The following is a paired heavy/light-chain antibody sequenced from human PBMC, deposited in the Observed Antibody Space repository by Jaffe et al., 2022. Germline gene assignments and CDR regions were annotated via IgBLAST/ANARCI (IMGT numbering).Light chain of an antibody. V-gene: IGLV2-14*01. CDR2: EVS. J-gene: IGLJ3*02. CDR3: SSYTTTTTLVV. Sequence: QSALTQPASVSGSPGQSITISCTGTSSDVGRYNFVSWYQQHPGKAPKLMIYEVSNRPSGVSNRFSGSKSGNTASLTISGLQAEDEADYYCSSYTTTTTLVVFGGGTKLTVL. CDR1: SSDVGRYNF.
Heavy chain of an antibody. D-gene: IGHD2-2*01. V-gene: IGHV3-15*01. CDR1: GFSFSNAW. Sequence: EVQLVESGGGLVEPGGSLRLSCAASGFSFSNAWLTWVRQAPGRGLEWVGRIKTKSNDGTTDSDYAAPVKDRLTISRDDSKNTVYLQMNNLKAEDTAIYYCTAGFCAGTSCHWDDAFDIWGQGTMVSVSS. CDR3: TAGFCAGTSCHWDDAFDI. J-gene: IGHJ3*02. CDR2: IKTKSNDGTTDS.